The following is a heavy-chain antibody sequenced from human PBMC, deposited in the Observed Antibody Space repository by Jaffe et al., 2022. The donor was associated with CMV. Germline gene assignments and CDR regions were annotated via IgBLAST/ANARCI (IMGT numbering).Heavy chain of an antibody. CDR3: ARGYCSSTSCPVNY. CDR1: GFTFSSYG. Sequence: QVQLVESGGGVVQPGRSLRLSCAASGFTFSSYGMHWVRQAPGKGLEWVAVIWYDGSNKYYADSVKGRFTISRDNSKNTLYLQMNSLRAEDTAVYYCARGYCSSTSCPVNYWGQGTLVTVSS. J-gene: IGHJ4*02. V-gene: IGHV3-33*08. D-gene: IGHD2-2*01. CDR2: IWYDGSNK.